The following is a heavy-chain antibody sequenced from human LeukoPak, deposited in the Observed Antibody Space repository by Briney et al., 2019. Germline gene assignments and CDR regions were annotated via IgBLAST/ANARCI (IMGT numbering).Heavy chain of an antibody. J-gene: IGHJ4*02. CDR3: ARELPFDY. V-gene: IGHV3-74*01. Sequence: PGGSLRLSCAASGFTFSSYWMHWVRQAPGKGLVWVSRISGDGSSTTYAESVKGRFTISRDNAKNTLYLQMNSLRAEDTAVYYCARELPFDYWGQGPLVTVFS. CDR2: ISGDGSST. CDR1: GFTFSSYW.